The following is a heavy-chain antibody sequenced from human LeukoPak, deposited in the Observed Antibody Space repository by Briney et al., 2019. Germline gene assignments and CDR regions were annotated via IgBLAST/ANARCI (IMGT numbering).Heavy chain of an antibody. CDR2: ISHRGRT. V-gene: IGHV4-34*01. CDR3: ARGMVVKFRYMDV. Sequence: SETLSLTCAVYGESFSAFSWNWLRQSPGRGLEWIGEISHRGRTTYNPSLNSRVIISVDASKNQFSLNLTSVTAADTAVYYCARGMVVKFRYMDVWGQGDPGPVSS. CDR1: GESFSAFS. D-gene: IGHD3-22*01. J-gene: IGHJ6*03.